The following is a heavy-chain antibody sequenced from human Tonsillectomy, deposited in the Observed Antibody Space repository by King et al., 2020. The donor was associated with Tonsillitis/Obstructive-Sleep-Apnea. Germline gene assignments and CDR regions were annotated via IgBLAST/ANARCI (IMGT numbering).Heavy chain of an antibody. CDR3: AKDFSSGPIGGDFDY. CDR1: GFTFSSYG. D-gene: IGHD6-19*01. J-gene: IGHJ4*02. CDR2: LSNDGGTK. Sequence: VQLVESGGGVVQPGRSLRLSCAASGFTFSSYGMHWVRQAPGKGLEWVAVLSNDGGTKSHADSVKGRFTISRDNSKNTMYLQMNSLRVEDTAVYYCAKDFSSGPIGGDFDYWGQGTLVTVSS. V-gene: IGHV3-30*18.